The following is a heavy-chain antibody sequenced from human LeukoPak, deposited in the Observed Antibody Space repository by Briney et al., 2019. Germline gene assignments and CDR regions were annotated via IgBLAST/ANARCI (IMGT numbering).Heavy chain of an antibody. J-gene: IGHJ5*02. Sequence: SETLSLTCTVSGGSIRSSYYYWGWIRQPPGKGLEWIGYIYYSGSTNYNPSLKSRVTISVDTSKNQFSLKLSSVTAADTAVYYCARDRNSGSYRWFDPWGQGTLVTVSS. CDR1: GGSIRSSYYY. D-gene: IGHD1-26*01. CDR3: ARDRNSGSYRWFDP. CDR2: IYYSGST. V-gene: IGHV4-61*01.